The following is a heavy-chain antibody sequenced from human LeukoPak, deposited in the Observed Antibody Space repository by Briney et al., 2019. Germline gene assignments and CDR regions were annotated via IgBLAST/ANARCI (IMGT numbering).Heavy chain of an antibody. CDR1: GGSISSSSYY. J-gene: IGHJ6*03. Sequence: PSETLSLTCTVSGGSISSSSYYWGWIRQPPGKGLEWIGSIYYSGSTNYNPSLKSRVTISVDTSKNQFSLKLSSVTAADTAVYYCARDRGGYSNYYYYYMDVWGKGTTVTVSS. D-gene: IGHD4-11*01. CDR3: ARDRGGYSNYYYYYMDV. CDR2: IYYSGST. V-gene: IGHV4-39*07.